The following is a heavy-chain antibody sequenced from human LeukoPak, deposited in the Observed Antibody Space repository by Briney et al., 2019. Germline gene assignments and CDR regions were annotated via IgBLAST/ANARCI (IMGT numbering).Heavy chain of an antibody. V-gene: IGHV3-21*01. CDR2: ISSSSSYI. Sequence: GGSLRLSCAASGFTFSSYSMNWVRQAPGKGLEWVSSISSSSSYIYYADSVKGRFTISRDNSKNTLYLQMNSLRAEDTAVYYCAKDYYDSSGLDYWGQGTLVTVSS. J-gene: IGHJ4*02. CDR3: AKDYYDSSGLDY. D-gene: IGHD3-22*01. CDR1: GFTFSSYS.